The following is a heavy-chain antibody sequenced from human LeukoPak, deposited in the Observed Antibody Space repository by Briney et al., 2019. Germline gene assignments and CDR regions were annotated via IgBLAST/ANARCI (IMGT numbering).Heavy chain of an antibody. V-gene: IGHV3-7*01. D-gene: IGHD3-22*01. CDR3: ARGLHFRVYDSSDYYPY. CDR1: GFTFSSYW. CDR2: IKQDGSEK. Sequence: GGSLRLSCAASGFTFSSYWMSWVRQAPGKGLEWVANIKQDGSEKYYVDSVKGRFTISRDNAKNSLYLQMNSLRAEDTAVYYCARGLHFRVYDSSDYYPYWGQGTLVTVSS. J-gene: IGHJ4*02.